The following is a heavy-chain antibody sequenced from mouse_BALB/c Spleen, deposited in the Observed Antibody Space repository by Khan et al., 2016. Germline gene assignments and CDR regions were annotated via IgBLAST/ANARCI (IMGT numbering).Heavy chain of an antibody. CDR2: TNPTNGRT. V-gene: IGHV1S81*02. D-gene: IGHD1-1*01. CDR1: GYTFTSYW. J-gene: IGHJ2*01. Sequence: QVQLQQSGAELVKAGASVKMSCKASGYTFTSYWMHWVKQRLGQGLEWFAETNPTNGRTYYNEKFKSKATLTVDKSSSTAYMLLSGPTFEDSVVYYCARIKKIVATDFDDWGQGTTLTVSS. CDR3: ARIKKIVATDFDD.